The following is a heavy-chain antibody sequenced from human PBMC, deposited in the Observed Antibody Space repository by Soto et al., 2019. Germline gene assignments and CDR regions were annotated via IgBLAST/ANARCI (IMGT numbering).Heavy chain of an antibody. V-gene: IGHV4-59*01. CDR3: ASRLTLATTTGDAFDL. D-gene: IGHD4-17*01. Sequence: QVQLQESGPGLVKPSETLSLTCTVSSGSIINYYWSWIRQPPGKGLAWIDFIYYSGSTKYNSFLTSRVNMSVDMSRQQIALTLNSVTAAETAVYYCASRLTLATTTGDAFDLWGQGTMVTVSS. J-gene: IGHJ3*01. CDR2: IYYSGST. CDR1: SGSIINYY.